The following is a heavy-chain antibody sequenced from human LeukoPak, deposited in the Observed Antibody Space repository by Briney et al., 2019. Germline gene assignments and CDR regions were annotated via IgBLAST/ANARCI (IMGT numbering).Heavy chain of an antibody. Sequence: PGGSLRLXCAASGFTFSSYWMHWVRHAPGKGLVWVSRINSDGSTTIYADSVKGRFTISRDNAKNTLYLQMNSLRAEDTAVYYCARVAYYYDSSGYYFDYWGQGTLVTVSS. CDR3: ARVAYYYDSSGYYFDY. J-gene: IGHJ4*02. CDR2: INSDGSTT. CDR1: GFTFSSYW. V-gene: IGHV3-74*01. D-gene: IGHD3-22*01.